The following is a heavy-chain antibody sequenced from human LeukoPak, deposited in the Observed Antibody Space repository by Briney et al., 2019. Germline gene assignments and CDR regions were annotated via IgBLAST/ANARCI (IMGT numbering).Heavy chain of an antibody. V-gene: IGHV4-31*03. CDR1: GGSISSGGYY. CDR3: ARDRYDSSGYYYVSAFDI. Sequence: SETLSLTCTVSGGSISSGGYYWSWIRQHPGKGLEWIGYIYYSGSTHYNPSLKSRVTISVDTSKNQFSLKLSSVTAADTAVYYCARDRYDSSGYYYVSAFDIWGQGTMVTVSS. J-gene: IGHJ3*02. CDR2: IYYSGST. D-gene: IGHD3-22*01.